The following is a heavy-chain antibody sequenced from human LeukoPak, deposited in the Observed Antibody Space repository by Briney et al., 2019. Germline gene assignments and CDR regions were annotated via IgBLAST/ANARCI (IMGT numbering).Heavy chain of an antibody. V-gene: IGHV4-39*07. Sequence: SETLSLTCTVSGGSISSSSYYWGWIRQPPGKGLEWIGSIYYSGSTYYNPSLKSRVTISVDTSKNQFSLKLSSVTAADTAVYYCARRRGSGWYGMGFGNWGQGTLVTVSS. CDR3: ARRRGSGWYGMGFGN. J-gene: IGHJ4*02. D-gene: IGHD6-19*01. CDR2: IYYSGST. CDR1: GGSISSSSYY.